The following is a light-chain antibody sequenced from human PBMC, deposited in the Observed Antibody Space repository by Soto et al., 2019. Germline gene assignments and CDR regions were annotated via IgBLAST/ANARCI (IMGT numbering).Light chain of an antibody. Sequence: QSALTLPPSASGSPGQSVTISCTGTSSDVGGYNYVSWYQQHPGKAPKLMIYEVSERPSGVPARFSGSKSGNTASLTVSGLQAEDEADYYCSSYAGSNNWVFGGGTKLTVL. CDR3: SSYAGSNNWV. J-gene: IGLJ3*02. CDR1: SSDVGGYNY. V-gene: IGLV2-8*01. CDR2: EVS.